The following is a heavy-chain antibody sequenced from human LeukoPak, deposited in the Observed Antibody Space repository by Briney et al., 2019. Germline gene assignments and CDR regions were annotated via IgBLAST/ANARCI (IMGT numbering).Heavy chain of an antibody. V-gene: IGHV1-2*02. J-gene: IGHJ4*02. CDR1: GYTFTGYY. CDR2: INPNSGDT. D-gene: IGHD3-10*01. Sequence: ASVKVSCKASGYTFTGYYIHWVRQAPGQGLEWMGWINPNSGDTNYGQRFQGRVTMTRDTSISTAYMELSRLKSDDTAVYYCAREPYGSGSYGFDYWGQGTLVTVSS. CDR3: AREPYGSGSYGFDY.